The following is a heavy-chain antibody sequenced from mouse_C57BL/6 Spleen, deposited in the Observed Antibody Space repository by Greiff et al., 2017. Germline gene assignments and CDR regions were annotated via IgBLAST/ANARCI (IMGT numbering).Heavy chain of an antibody. CDR1: GFTFSDYG. V-gene: IGHV5-17*01. Sequence: EVQVVESGGGLVKPGGSLKLSCAASGFTFSDYGMHWVRQAPEKGLEWVAYISSGSSTIYYADTVKGRFTISRDNAKNTLFLQMTSLRSEDTAMYYCASGELYYAMDDWGQGTSVTVSS. D-gene: IGHD2-13*01. CDR3: ASGELYYAMDD. CDR2: ISSGSSTI. J-gene: IGHJ4*01.